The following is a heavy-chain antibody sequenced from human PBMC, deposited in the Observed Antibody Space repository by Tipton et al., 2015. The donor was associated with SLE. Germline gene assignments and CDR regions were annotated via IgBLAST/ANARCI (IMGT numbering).Heavy chain of an antibody. CDR1: RGSISRGGYY. D-gene: IGHD6-19*01. J-gene: IGHJ4*02. CDR2: LYYSGST. Sequence: TLSLTCTVSRGSISRGGYYWSWIRQHPGKGLEWVGYLYYSGSTLYNPSLKSRATISVDTSKNQFSLNLSSVTAADAAVYYCARGIAVNYFDSWGQGSLVTVAS. CDR3: ARGIAVNYFDS. V-gene: IGHV4-31*03.